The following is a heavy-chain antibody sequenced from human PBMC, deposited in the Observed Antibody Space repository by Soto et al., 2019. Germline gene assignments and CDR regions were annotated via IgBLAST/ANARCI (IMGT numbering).Heavy chain of an antibody. CDR2: INAGNGNT. D-gene: IGHD6-13*01. V-gene: IGHV1-3*01. J-gene: IGHJ5*02. Sequence: ASVKVSCKASGYTFTSYAMHWVRQAPGQRLEWMGWINAGNGNTKYSQKFQGRVTITRDTSASTAYMELSSLRSEDTAVYYCARDRAEAGTGWFDPWGQGTLVTVSS. CDR3: ARDRAEAGTGWFDP. CDR1: GYTFTSYA.